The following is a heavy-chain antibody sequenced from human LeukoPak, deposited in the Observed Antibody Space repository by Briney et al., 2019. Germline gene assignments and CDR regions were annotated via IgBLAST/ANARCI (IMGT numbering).Heavy chain of an antibody. Sequence: ASVKVSCKASGFTFTSSAVQWVRQARGQRLEWIGWIVVGSGNTNYAQKFQERVTITRDMSTSTAYMELSSLRSEDTAVYYCAADYHASDAFDIWGQGTMATVSS. V-gene: IGHV1-58*01. D-gene: IGHD2-2*01. CDR3: AADYHASDAFDI. CDR2: IVVGSGNT. CDR1: GFTFTSSA. J-gene: IGHJ3*02.